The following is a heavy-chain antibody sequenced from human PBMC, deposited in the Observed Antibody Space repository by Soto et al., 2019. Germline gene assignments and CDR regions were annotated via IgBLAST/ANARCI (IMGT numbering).Heavy chain of an antibody. Sequence: ASVKLSCKASGYTFTSYDINWVRQATGQGLEWMGWMNPNSGNTGYAQKFQGRVTMTRNTSISTAYMELSGLRSEDTADYYGARLRPTLKYYYDISGYLAYWGQGTMVTVSS. D-gene: IGHD3-22*01. CDR3: ARLRPTLKYYYDISGYLAY. CDR2: MNPNSGNT. CDR1: GYTFTSYD. J-gene: IGHJ4*02. V-gene: IGHV1-8*02.